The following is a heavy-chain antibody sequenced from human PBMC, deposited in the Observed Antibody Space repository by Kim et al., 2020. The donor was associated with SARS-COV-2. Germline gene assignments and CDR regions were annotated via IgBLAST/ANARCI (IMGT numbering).Heavy chain of an antibody. D-gene: IGHD6-13*01. V-gene: IGHV3-30-3*01. CDR2: ISYDGSNK. J-gene: IGHJ6*02. CDR3: ARDRYVPAAGTDYYYGMDV. CDR1: GFTFSSYA. Sequence: GGSLRLSCAASGFTFSSYAMHWVRQAPGKGLEWVAVISYDGSNKYYADSVKGRFTISRDNSKNTLYLQMNSLRAEDTAVYYCARDRYVPAAGTDYYYGMDVWGQGTTVTVSS.